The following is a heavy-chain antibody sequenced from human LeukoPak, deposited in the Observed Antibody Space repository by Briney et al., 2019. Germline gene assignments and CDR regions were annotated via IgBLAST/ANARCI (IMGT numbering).Heavy chain of an antibody. J-gene: IGHJ3*02. V-gene: IGHV3-7*01. CDR2: IKHDGSEK. CDR1: GFTFSSYW. Sequence: GGSLRLSCAASGFTFSSYWMTWVRQAPGKGLEWVANIKHDGSEKYYVDSVRGRFTISRDNTMDSLYLQMNSLRADDTVVYFCARGVTTGVDAFDIWGQGTMVTVSS. D-gene: IGHD4-17*01. CDR3: ARGVTTGVDAFDI.